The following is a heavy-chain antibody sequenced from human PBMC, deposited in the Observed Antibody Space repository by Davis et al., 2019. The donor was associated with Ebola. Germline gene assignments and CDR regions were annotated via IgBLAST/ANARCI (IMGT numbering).Heavy chain of an antibody. Sequence: ASVKVSCKASGYTFTCYYMHWVRQAPGQGLEWMGWISAYNGNTNYAQKLQGRVTMTTDTSTSTAYMELRSLRSDDTALYYCARDNGHIGAFDIWGQGTMVTVSS. V-gene: IGHV1-18*04. CDR1: GYTFTCYY. CDR2: ISAYNGNT. CDR3: ARDNGHIGAFDI. J-gene: IGHJ3*02.